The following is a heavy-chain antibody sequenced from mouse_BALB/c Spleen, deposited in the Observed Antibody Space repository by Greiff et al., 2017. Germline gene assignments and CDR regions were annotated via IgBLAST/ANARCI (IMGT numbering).Heavy chain of an antibody. D-gene: IGHD1-1*01. CDR2: IYPGGGYT. V-gene: IGHV1-63*02. CDR1: GYTFTNYW. Sequence: VHLVESGAELVRPGTSVKISCKASGYTFTNYWLGWVKQRPGHGLEWIGDIYPGGGYTNYNEKFKGKATLTADTSSSTAYMQLSSLTSEDSAVYFCASYYGSSYEVDYWGQGTTLTVSS. J-gene: IGHJ2*01. CDR3: ASYYGSSYEVDY.